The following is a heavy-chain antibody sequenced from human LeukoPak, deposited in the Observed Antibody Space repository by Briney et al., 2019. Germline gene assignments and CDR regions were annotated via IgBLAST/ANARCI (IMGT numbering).Heavy chain of an antibody. D-gene: IGHD6-13*01. Sequence: PSETLSLTCTVSGGSISSYYWSWIRQPPGEGLEWIGYIYYSGSTNYNPSLKSRVTISVDTSKNQFSLKLSSVTAADTAVYYCARLRYSSSWYYFDYWGQGTLVTVSS. J-gene: IGHJ4*02. V-gene: IGHV4-59*08. CDR2: IYYSGST. CDR1: GGSISSYY. CDR3: ARLRYSSSWYYFDY.